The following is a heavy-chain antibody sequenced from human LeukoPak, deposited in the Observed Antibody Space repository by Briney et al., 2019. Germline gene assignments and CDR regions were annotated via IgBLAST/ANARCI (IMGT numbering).Heavy chain of an antibody. CDR3: ARDLVWFGEPKGYYNYMDV. J-gene: IGHJ6*03. D-gene: IGHD3-10*01. CDR1: GYTFTSYY. Sequence: ASVKVSCKASGYTFTSYYMHWVRQAPGQGLEWMGIINPSGGSTSYAQKFQGRVTMTRDTSTSTVYMELSSLRSEDTAVYYCARDLVWFGEPKGYYNYMDVWGKGTTVTVSS. V-gene: IGHV1-46*01. CDR2: INPSGGST.